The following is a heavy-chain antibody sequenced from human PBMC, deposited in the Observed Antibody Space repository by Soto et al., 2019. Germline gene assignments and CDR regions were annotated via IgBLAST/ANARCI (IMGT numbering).Heavy chain of an antibody. CDR1: GYSFTSYW. CDR2: IDPSDSYT. J-gene: IGHJ6*02. Sequence: GESLKISCKDSGYSFTSYWISWVRQMPGKGLEWMGRIDPSDSYTHYSPSFQGHVTISADKSISTAYLQWSSLKAPDTAMYYCARPGGTGTTVYYYYYGMDVWGQGNPAPFSS. CDR3: ARPGGTGTTVYYYYYGMDV. V-gene: IGHV5-10-1*01. D-gene: IGHD1-1*01.